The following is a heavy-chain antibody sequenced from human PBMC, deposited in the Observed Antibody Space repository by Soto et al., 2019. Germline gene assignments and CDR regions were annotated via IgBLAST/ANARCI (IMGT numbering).Heavy chain of an antibody. V-gene: IGHV4-39*01. J-gene: IGHJ5*02. CDR1: GGSISSSSYY. CDR3: ARSLYSSGWYTVVRENWFDP. D-gene: IGHD6-19*01. CDR2: IYYSGST. Sequence: NPSETLSLTCTVSGGSISSSSYYWGWIRQPPGKGLEWIGSIYYSGSTYYNQSLKSRVTISVDTSKNQFSLKLSSVTAVDTAVYYCARSLYSSGWYTVVRENWFDPWGQGTLVTVSS.